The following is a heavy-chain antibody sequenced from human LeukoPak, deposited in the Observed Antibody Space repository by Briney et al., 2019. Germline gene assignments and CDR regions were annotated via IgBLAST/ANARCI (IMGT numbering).Heavy chain of an antibody. V-gene: IGHV1-2*02. J-gene: IGHJ5*02. CDR1: GYTFSAYY. Sequence: ASVNVSCKASGYTFSAYYMHWVRQAPGQGLEGMGWIIPNTGGTKYAQKFQGRVTMTRDTSIDTAYMELNSLRPDDTAVYYCAKAGHYDFNWFDPWGQGTLVAVSS. D-gene: IGHD2/OR15-2a*01. CDR2: IIPNTGGT. CDR3: AKAGHYDFNWFDP.